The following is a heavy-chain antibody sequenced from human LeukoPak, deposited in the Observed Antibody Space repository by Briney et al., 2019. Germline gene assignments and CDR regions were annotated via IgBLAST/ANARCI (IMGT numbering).Heavy chain of an antibody. V-gene: IGHV4-4*02. D-gene: IGHD3-10*01. CDR1: GGSISSSNW. J-gene: IGHJ4*02. CDR2: IYHSGST. Sequence: KPSGTLSLTCAVSGGSISSSNWWSWVRPPPGMGLEWIGEIYHSGSTNYNPSLKSRVTISVDKSKNQFSLKLSSVTAADTAVYYCARNLMVRGVIIENDYWGQGTLVTVSS. CDR3: ARNLMVRGVIIENDY.